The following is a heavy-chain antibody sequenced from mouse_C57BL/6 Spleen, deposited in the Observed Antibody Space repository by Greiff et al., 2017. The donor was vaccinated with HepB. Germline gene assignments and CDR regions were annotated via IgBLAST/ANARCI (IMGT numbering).Heavy chain of an antibody. J-gene: IGHJ4*01. CDR2: IDPNSGGT. V-gene: IGHV1-72*01. D-gene: IGHD1-1*01. Sequence: QVQLKQPGAELVKPGASVKLSCKASGYTFTSYWMHWVKQRPGRGLEWIGRIDPNSGGTKYNEKFKSKATLTVDKPSSTAYMQLSSLTSEDSAVYYCATTTTVVAPSYAMDYWGQGTSVTVSS. CDR3: ATTTTVVAPSYAMDY. CDR1: GYTFTSYW.